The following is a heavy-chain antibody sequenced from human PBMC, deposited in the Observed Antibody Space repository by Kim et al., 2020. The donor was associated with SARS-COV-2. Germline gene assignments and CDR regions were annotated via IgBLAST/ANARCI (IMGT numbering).Heavy chain of an antibody. CDR3: ARRVSSWSFDF. V-gene: IGHV4-39*01. CDR1: GASISSSSYF. J-gene: IGHJ4*02. CDR2: IYYIGTT. D-gene: IGHD6-13*01. Sequence: SETLSLTCTVSGASISSSSYFWDWIGQSPGKGLEWIGSIYYIGTTNYNPSLESRVTISVDTSKNQFSLKLSSVTAADTAVYYCARRVSSWSFDFWGQGALVTVSA.